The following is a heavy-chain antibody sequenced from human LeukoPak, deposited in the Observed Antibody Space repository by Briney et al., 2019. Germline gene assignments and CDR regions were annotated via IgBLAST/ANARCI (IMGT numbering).Heavy chain of an antibody. CDR1: GYTFISYY. CDR2: INPSDGST. CDR3: ARGRGYYYDSSGYPTDFDY. J-gene: IGHJ4*02. V-gene: IGHV1-46*01. D-gene: IGHD3-22*01. Sequence: ASVKVSCKASGYTFISYYMHWVRQAPGQGLEWMGIINPSDGSTTYAQKFQGRVTMTRDTSTSTVNMEVSSLRSEDTAVYYCARGRGYYYDSSGYPTDFDYWGQGTLVTVSS.